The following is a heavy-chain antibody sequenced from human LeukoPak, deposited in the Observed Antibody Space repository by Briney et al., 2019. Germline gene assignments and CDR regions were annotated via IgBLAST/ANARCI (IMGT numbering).Heavy chain of an antibody. D-gene: IGHD3-10*01. Sequence: ASVKVSCKASGYTFSTNGISWVRQAPGQGLEWMGWISAYNGNTNYAQRLQGRVTMTTDTSTSTAYMELRSLRSDDTAVYYCARDRGRAPFDPWGQGTLVTVSS. CDR3: ARDRGRAPFDP. V-gene: IGHV1-18*01. J-gene: IGHJ5*02. CDR1: GYTFSTNG. CDR2: ISAYNGNT.